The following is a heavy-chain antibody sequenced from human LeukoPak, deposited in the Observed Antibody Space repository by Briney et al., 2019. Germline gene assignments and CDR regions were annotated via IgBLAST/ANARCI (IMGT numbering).Heavy chain of an antibody. CDR3: ARAGGDGYNWRGNYFDY. CDR1: GDSVSNNSGA. Sequence: SQTLSLTCAISGDSVSNNSGAWNWIRQSPSRGLEWLGRTYYRSKWYDDYAVSVKSRITINPDTSKNQFSLQLNFVTPEDTAVYYCARAGGDGYNWRGNYFDYWGQGTLVTVSS. J-gene: IGHJ4*02. V-gene: IGHV6-1*01. D-gene: IGHD5-24*01. CDR2: TYYRSKWYD.